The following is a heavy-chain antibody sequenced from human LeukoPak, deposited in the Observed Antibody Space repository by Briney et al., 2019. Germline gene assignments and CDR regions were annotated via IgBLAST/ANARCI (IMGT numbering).Heavy chain of an antibody. CDR1: GYTFTSYY. V-gene: IGHV1-46*01. CDR2: INPSGGST. D-gene: IGHD6-13*01. CDR3: ARDTLEYSSSWYTFEDAFDI. J-gene: IGHJ3*02. Sequence: ASVKVSCKASGYTFTSYYMHWVRQAPGQGLEWMGIINPSGGSTSYAQKFQGRVTMTRDMSTSTVYMELSSLRSEDTAVYYCARDTLEYSSSWYTFEDAFDIWGQGTMVTVSS.